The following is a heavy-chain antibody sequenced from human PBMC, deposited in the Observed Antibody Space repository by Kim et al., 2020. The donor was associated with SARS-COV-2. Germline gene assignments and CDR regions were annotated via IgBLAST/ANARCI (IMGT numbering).Heavy chain of an antibody. D-gene: IGHD3-10*01. J-gene: IGHJ6*02. CDR3: ARDHYYYGSGSDCYGMDV. V-gene: IGHV4-59*01. Sequence: SRVTISVDTSKNQFSLKLSSVTAADTAVYYCARDHYYYGSGSDCYGMDVWGQGTTVTVSS.